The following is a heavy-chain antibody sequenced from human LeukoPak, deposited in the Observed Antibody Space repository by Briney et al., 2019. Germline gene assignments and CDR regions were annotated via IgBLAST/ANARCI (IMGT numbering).Heavy chain of an antibody. J-gene: IGHJ4*02. CDR3: ARVPRSGGSIDY. Sequence: ASVKVSCKASGYTFTGYYMHWVRQAPGQGLEWMGWINPNSGGTNYAQKFEGRVTMTRDTSISTAYMELSRLRSDDTAVYYCARVPRSGGSIDYWGQGTLVTVSS. D-gene: IGHD6-25*01. CDR1: GYTFTGYY. CDR2: INPNSGGT. V-gene: IGHV1-2*02.